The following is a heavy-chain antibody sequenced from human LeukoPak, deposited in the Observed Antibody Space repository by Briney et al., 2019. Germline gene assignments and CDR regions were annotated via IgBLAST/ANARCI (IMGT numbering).Heavy chain of an antibody. V-gene: IGHV3-23*01. J-gene: IGHJ4*02. D-gene: IGHD4-17*01. Sequence: GGSLRLSCAASGFTFNNYAMSWVRQAPGKGLEWVSGISGSGGNTYYADSVKGRFTVSRDNSKNTLYLQMNSLRAEDTAVYHCAKRDYGDYGGYFDYWGQGTLVTVSS. CDR1: GFTFNNYA. CDR3: AKRDYGDYGGYFDY. CDR2: ISGSGGNT.